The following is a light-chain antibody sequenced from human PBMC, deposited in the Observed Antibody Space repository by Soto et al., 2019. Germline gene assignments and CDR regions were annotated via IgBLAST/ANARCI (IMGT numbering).Light chain of an antibody. Sequence: DIQMTQSPSSLSASVGDRVTITCRTSQSISTYLNWYQQKPGKAPKLLVFGASSLQSGVPSRFSVSTSGTDFTLTITNLQPEDFATYFCQQGYSVPLTFGGGTKVEIK. CDR2: GAS. V-gene: IGKV1-39*01. CDR1: QSISTY. CDR3: QQGYSVPLT. J-gene: IGKJ4*01.